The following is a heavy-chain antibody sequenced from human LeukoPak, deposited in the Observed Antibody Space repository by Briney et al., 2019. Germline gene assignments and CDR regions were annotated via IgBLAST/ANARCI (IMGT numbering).Heavy chain of an antibody. CDR3: ARGGAARLHFQN. Sequence: SETLSLTCTVSGGSISTYYWNWIRQPPGKGLEWIGYIYHSGSTNYNPSLQSRVTISVDTSKNQFSLNLNSVTAADMAVYYCARGGAARLHFQNWGQGTLVTVSS. D-gene: IGHD6-6*01. CDR1: GGSISTYY. J-gene: IGHJ1*01. V-gene: IGHV4-59*01. CDR2: IYHSGST.